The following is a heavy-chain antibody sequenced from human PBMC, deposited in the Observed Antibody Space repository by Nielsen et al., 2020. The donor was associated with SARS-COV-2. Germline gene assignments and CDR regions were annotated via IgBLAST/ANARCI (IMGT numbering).Heavy chain of an antibody. CDR1: GASISSGRYY. Sequence: SETLSLTCTVSGASISSGRYYWAWIRQPPGKGLEWIGSFFYGGKTYYNPSLMRRITISMDTSKNHLSLKVTSVTAADTAVYYCVRIDMATISVDYWGRGTLVTVSS. CDR3: VRIDMATISVDY. CDR2: FFYGGKT. D-gene: IGHD5-24*01. J-gene: IGHJ4*02. V-gene: IGHV4-39*02.